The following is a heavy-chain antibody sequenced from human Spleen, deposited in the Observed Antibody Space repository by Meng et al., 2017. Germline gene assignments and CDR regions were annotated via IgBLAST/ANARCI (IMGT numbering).Heavy chain of an antibody. Sequence: GESLKISCAASGFTVSSNYMSWVRQAPGKGLEWVSVIYSGGSTYYADSVKGRFTISRDNSKNTLYLQMNSLRAEDTAVYYCARAPRKYYYDSSGYYGLGYFHYWGQGTLVTVSS. D-gene: IGHD3-22*01. CDR3: ARAPRKYYYDSSGYYGLGYFHY. CDR2: IYSGGST. J-gene: IGHJ4*02. CDR1: GFTVSSNY. V-gene: IGHV3-66*02.